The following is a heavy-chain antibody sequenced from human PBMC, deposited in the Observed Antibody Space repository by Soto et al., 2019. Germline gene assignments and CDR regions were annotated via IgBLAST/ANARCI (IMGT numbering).Heavy chain of an antibody. CDR3: AKPLRYCSGGSCCSNYYYGMDV. CDR1: GFTFSSYA. Sequence: GGSLRLSCAASGFTFSSYAMSWVRQAPGKGLEWVSAISGSGGSTYYADSVKGRFTISRDNSKNTLYLQMNSLRAEDTAVYYCAKPLRYCSGGSCCSNYYYGMDVWGQGTTVTVSS. D-gene: IGHD2-15*01. V-gene: IGHV3-23*01. J-gene: IGHJ6*02. CDR2: ISGSGGST.